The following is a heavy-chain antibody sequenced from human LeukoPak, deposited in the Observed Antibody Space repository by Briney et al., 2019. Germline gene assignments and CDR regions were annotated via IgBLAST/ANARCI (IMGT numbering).Heavy chain of an antibody. Sequence: ASVKVSCKASGFTSTNFAVQWVRQARGQRLEWIGWIIVGSGATKCAQDFQERVTITRDLSTSTLYMELRSLTSEDTAVYYYAADLSNPRMGASYLDSWGQGTLVTVSS. J-gene: IGHJ4*02. D-gene: IGHD3-16*01. CDR1: GFTSTNFA. V-gene: IGHV1-58*01. CDR2: IIVGSGAT. CDR3: AADLSNPRMGASYLDS.